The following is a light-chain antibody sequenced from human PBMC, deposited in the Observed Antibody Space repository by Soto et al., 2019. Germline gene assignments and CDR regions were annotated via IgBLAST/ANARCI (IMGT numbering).Light chain of an antibody. CDR3: SSYTSSSTPCCV. J-gene: IGLJ1*01. V-gene: IGLV2-14*01. Sequence: QSALTQPASVSGSPGQSITISCTGTSSDVGGYNYVSWYQQHPGKAPKLMIYDVSNRPSGVSNRFSGSKSGNTASLTISGLQAEDEADYYCSSYTSSSTPCCVFGTGTKVTVL. CDR1: SSDVGGYNY. CDR2: DVS.